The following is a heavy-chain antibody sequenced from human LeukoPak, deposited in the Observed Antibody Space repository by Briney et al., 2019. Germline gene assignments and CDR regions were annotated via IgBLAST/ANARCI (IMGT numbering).Heavy chain of an antibody. Sequence: ASVKVSCKASGYTFPSYGISWVRQAPGQGLEWMGWISAYNGNTNYAQKIQGRVTMTTDTSTSTAYMELRSLRSDDTAVYYCAKNWGTEPVRSAFDIWAKGQWSPSLQ. J-gene: IGHJ3*02. CDR2: ISAYNGNT. D-gene: IGHD7-27*01. V-gene: IGHV1-18*01. CDR3: AKNWGTEPVRSAFDI. CDR1: GYTFPSYG.